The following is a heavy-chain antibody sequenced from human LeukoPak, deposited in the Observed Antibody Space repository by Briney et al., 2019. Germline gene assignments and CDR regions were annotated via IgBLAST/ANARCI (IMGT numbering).Heavy chain of an antibody. Sequence: ASVKVSCKASGYTFTSYGISWVRQAPGQGLEWMGWISVYNGNTNYAQKLQGRVTMTTDTSTSTAYMELRSLRSDDTAVYYCARDNPYLYGDYKYNWFDPWGQGTLVTVSS. CDR3: ARDNPYLYGDYKYNWFDP. CDR2: ISVYNGNT. V-gene: IGHV1-18*01. CDR1: GYTFTSYG. J-gene: IGHJ5*02. D-gene: IGHD4-17*01.